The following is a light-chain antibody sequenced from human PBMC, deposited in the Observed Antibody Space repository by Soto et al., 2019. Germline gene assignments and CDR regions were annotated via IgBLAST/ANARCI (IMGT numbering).Light chain of an antibody. J-gene: IGKJ2*01. Sequence: DIQLTQSPSLLSASVGDRVTITCRASQGINSFLAWYQQKPGKAPKLLIYGASTLQSGVPSRFSGSGSGTEFTLTISGLQPEDFATYDGQLRNPHPPPLYTFGQGTKLEIK. V-gene: IGKV1-9*01. CDR3: QLRNPHPPPLYT. CDR2: GAS. CDR1: QGINSF.